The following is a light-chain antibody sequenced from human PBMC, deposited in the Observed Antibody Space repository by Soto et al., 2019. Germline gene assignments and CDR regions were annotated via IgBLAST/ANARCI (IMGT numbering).Light chain of an antibody. CDR3: QRYGTSPQT. Sequence: EIVLTQSPGTLSLSPGERATLSCRASHGLTNSHLAWYQQRPGQAPRLLIYGASSRATGIPDRFSGSGSGTDFTLTISRLEPEDFAVYYCQRYGTSPQTFGRGTKVDI. CDR2: GAS. V-gene: IGKV3-20*01. CDR1: HGLTNSH. J-gene: IGKJ1*01.